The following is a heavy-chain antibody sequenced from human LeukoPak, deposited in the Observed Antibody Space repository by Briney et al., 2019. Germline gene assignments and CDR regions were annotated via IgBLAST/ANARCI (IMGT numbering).Heavy chain of an antibody. V-gene: IGHV4-34*01. D-gene: IGHD4-17*01. CDR2: INHSGRT. Sequence: PSETLSLTCAVYVGSFRGYYWTWIRQPPGKGLEWIGEINHSGRTNYNPSLRSRVTISVDTSKNQFSLKLSSVTAADTALNYCARGSSYGDSPHLDYWGQGTLLTVSS. J-gene: IGHJ4*02. CDR3: ARGSSYGDSPHLDY. CDR1: VGSFRGYY.